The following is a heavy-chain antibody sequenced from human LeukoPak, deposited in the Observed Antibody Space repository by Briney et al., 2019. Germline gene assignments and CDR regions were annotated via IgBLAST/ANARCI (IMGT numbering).Heavy chain of an antibody. CDR2: ISGSGGST. Sequence: GGSLRLSCAASGFTFSSYAMSWVRQAPGKGLEWVSAISGSGGSTYYADSVKGRFSTSRDNSKNTLYLQMNSLRAEDTAVYYCAKDLITVTTPYFDYWGQGTLVTVSS. J-gene: IGHJ4*02. CDR3: AKDLITVTTPYFDY. V-gene: IGHV3-23*01. D-gene: IGHD4-17*01. CDR1: GFTFSSYA.